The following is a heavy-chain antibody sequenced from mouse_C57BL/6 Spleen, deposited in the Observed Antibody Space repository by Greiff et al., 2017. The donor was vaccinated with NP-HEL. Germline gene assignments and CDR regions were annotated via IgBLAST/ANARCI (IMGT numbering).Heavy chain of an antibody. J-gene: IGHJ2*01. D-gene: IGHD3-2*02. CDR3: ARGSSGYLYYFDY. CDR1: GFNIKDYY. CDR2: IDPEDGET. V-gene: IGHV14-2*01. Sequence: EVQLQQSGAELVKPGASVKLSCTASGFNIKDYYMHWVKQRTEQGLEWIGRIDPEDGETKYAPKFQCKATITADTSSNTAYLQLSSLTSEDTAVYYCARGSSGYLYYFDYWGQGTTLTVSS.